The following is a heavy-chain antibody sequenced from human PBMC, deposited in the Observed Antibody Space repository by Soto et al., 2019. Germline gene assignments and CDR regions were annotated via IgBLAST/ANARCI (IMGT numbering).Heavy chain of an antibody. V-gene: IGHV3-7*03. D-gene: IGHD2-2*01. J-gene: IGHJ6*03. Sequence: GGSLRLSCAASGFTFSSYWMSWVRQAPEKGLEWVASIKQDGSSIYFADSVKGRFTISRDNAKNSLYLQMNSLRAEDTAVYYCARSKGYQLLSGYYYYMDVWGKGTTVTVSS. CDR2: IKQDGSSI. CDR3: ARSKGYQLLSGYYYYMDV. CDR1: GFTFSSYW.